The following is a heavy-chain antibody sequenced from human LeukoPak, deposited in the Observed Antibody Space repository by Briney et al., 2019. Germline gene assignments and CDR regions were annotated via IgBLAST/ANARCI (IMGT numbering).Heavy chain of an antibody. CDR2: IWNDGSYE. D-gene: IGHD1-26*01. CDR1: GFIFSNYG. V-gene: IGHV3-33*06. J-gene: IGHJ4*02. Sequence: GGSLRLPCAASGFIFSNYGMHWVRQAPGRGLEWVAVIWNDGSYEHYTDSVKGRFTISRDNSKNTLFLQLNSLRPEDTAVYYCAKPTWGSGSFLIDFWGQGTLVTVSS. CDR3: AKPTWGSGSFLIDF.